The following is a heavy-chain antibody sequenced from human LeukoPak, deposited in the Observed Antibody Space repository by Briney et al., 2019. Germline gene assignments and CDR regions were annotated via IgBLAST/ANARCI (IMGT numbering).Heavy chain of an antibody. Sequence: GGSLRLSCAASGFTFSSYGMHWVRQAPGKGLEWVAVISYDGSNKYYADSVKGRFTISRDNSKNTLYLQTNSLRAEDTAVYYCAKERGPYDSSGYNDYWGQGTLVTVSS. CDR2: ISYDGSNK. J-gene: IGHJ4*02. V-gene: IGHV3-30*18. CDR1: GFTFSSYG. D-gene: IGHD3-22*01. CDR3: AKERGPYDSSGYNDY.